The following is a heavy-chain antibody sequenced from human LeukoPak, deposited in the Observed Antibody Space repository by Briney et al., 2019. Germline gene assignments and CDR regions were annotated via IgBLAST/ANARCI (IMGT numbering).Heavy chain of an antibody. V-gene: IGHV4-34*01. J-gene: IGHJ4*02. CDR3: ARGTILDY. D-gene: IGHD3-10*01. CDR2: INHSGST. CDR1: GGSFSGYY. Sequence: PSETLSLTCAVYGGSFSGYYWSWTRQPPGKGLEWIGEINHSGSTNYNPSLKSRVTISVDTSKNQFSLKLSSVTAADTAVYYCARGTILDYWGQGTLVTVSS.